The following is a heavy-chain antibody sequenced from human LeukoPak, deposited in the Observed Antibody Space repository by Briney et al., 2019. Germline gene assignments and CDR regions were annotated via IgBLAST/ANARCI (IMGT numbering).Heavy chain of an antibody. CDR1: GGSISSGGYY. D-gene: IGHD6-19*01. V-gene: IGHV4-31*03. CDR2: IYYSGST. Sequence: PSQTLSLTCTVSGGSISSGGYYWSWIRQHPGKGLEWIGYIYYSGSTYYNPSLKSRVTISVDTSKNQFSLKLSSVTAADTAVYYCARGDFSGWYNWFDPWGQGTLVTVSS. J-gene: IGHJ5*02. CDR3: ARGDFSGWYNWFDP.